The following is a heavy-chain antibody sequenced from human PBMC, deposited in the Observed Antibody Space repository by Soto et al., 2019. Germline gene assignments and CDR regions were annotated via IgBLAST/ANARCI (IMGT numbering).Heavy chain of an antibody. D-gene: IGHD3-3*01. Sequence: GASVKVSCKASGGTFSSYAISWVRQAPGQGLEWMGWISAYNGNTNYAQKLQGRVTMTTDTSTSTAYMELRSLRSDDTAVYYCARDLGTYYDDYWGQGTLVTVSS. J-gene: IGHJ4*02. CDR2: ISAYNGNT. CDR3: ARDLGTYYDDY. CDR1: GGTFSSYA. V-gene: IGHV1-18*01.